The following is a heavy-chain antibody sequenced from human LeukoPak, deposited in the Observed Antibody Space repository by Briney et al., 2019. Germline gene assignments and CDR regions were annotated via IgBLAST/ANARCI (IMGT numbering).Heavy chain of an antibody. CDR2: ISGSGGNT. V-gene: IGHV3-23*01. CDR1: GFIFSNFA. J-gene: IGHJ3*01. Sequence: QPGGSLRLSCAASGFIFSNFAMSWVHQAPGKGPEWVSTISGSGGNTYYTDSVKGRFTISRDNSKNTLYLQMNSLRAEDTAVYYCAKEDYCSGGSCYWLAFDFWGQGTMVTVSS. D-gene: IGHD2-15*01. CDR3: AKEDYCSGGSCYWLAFDF.